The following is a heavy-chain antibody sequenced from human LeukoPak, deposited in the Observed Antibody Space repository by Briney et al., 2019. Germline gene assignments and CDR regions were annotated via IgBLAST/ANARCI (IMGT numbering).Heavy chain of an antibody. D-gene: IGHD6-19*01. CDR3: ARARSGWYSDN. Sequence: SETLSLTCTISGGSLIGYYWTWIRQPAGKGLEWIGRISSSGSTNYNPSLKSRVTMSVDTSKNQVSLRLSSVTAADTAVYYCARARSGWYSDNWGQGNLVTVSS. CDR1: GGSLIGYY. V-gene: IGHV4-4*07. CDR2: ISSSGST. J-gene: IGHJ4*02.